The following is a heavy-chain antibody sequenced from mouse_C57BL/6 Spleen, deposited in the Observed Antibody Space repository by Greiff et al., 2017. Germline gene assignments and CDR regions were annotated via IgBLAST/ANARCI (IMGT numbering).Heavy chain of an antibody. CDR1: GFSLTSYA. CDR3: ARNLGGYDAAYAMDY. Sequence: VQGVESGPGLVAPSQSLSITCTVSGFSLTSYAISWVRQPPGKGLEWLGVIWTGGGTNYNSALKSRLSISKDNSKSQVFLKMNRLQTDDTARYYCARNLGGYDAAYAMDYWGQGTSVTVSS. V-gene: IGHV2-9-1*01. D-gene: IGHD2-2*01. CDR2: IWTGGGT. J-gene: IGHJ4*01.